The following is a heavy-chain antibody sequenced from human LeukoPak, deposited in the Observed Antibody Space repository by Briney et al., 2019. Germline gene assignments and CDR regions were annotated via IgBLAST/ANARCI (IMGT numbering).Heavy chain of an antibody. V-gene: IGHV1-18*04. CDR1: GYTFTSYG. CDR2: ISAYNGNT. J-gene: IGHJ5*02. D-gene: IGHD2-2*01. Sequence: ASVKVSCKASGYTFTSYGISWVRQAPGQGLEWMGWISAYNGNTNYAQKLQGRATMTTDTSTSTAYMELRSLRSDDTAVYYCARDLPLIVVVPAATKRNWFDPWGQGTLVTVSS. CDR3: ARDLPLIVVVPAATKRNWFDP.